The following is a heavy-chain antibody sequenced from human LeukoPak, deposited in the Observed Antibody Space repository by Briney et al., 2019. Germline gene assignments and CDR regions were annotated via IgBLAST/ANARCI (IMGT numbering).Heavy chain of an antibody. J-gene: IGHJ4*02. CDR1: GFTFSPYG. V-gene: IGHV3-30*18. D-gene: IGHD2-15*01. Sequence: PGTSLRLSCAGSGFTFSPYGMHWVRQAPGKGLEWVAGMSYDGINKYYADSVRGRFTISRDNSKNTLYLQMNSLRAEDTAVCYCAKRGGGYCSGGNCVHDYSDSWGQGTLVTVSS. CDR2: MSYDGINK. CDR3: AKRGGGYCSGGNCVHDYSDS.